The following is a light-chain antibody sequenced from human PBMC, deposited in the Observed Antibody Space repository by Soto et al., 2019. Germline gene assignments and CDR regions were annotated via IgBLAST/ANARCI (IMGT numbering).Light chain of an antibody. V-gene: IGLV2-14*01. CDR3: SSYTSSTPRV. CDR2: EVS. CDR1: SSDVGGYNY. J-gene: IGLJ3*02. Sequence: QSALTQPASVSGSPGQSITISCTGTSSDVGGYNYVSWYQQHPGKAPKLMIYEVSNRPSGVSNRFSGSKSGNTASLTISGLNAENEADYYCSSYTSSTPRVFGGGTKLTVL.